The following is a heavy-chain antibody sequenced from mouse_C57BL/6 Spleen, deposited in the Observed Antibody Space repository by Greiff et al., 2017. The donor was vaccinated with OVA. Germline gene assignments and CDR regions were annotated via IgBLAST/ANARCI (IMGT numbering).Heavy chain of an antibody. CDR2: IYPGDGDT. D-gene: IGHD1-1*01. CDR3: ARTLYYGSSSYYFDY. CDR1: GYAFSSYW. Sequence: QVQLQQSGAELVKPGASVKISCKASGYAFSSYWMNWVKQRPGKGLEWIGQIYPGDGDTNYNGKFKGKATLTADKSSSTAYMQLSSLTSEDSAVYFCARTLYYGSSSYYFDYWGQGTTLTVSS. V-gene: IGHV1-80*01. J-gene: IGHJ2*01.